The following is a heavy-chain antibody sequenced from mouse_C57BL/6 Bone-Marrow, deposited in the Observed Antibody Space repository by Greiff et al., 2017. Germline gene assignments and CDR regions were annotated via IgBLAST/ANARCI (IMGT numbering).Heavy chain of an antibody. CDR2: IDPENGDT. CDR1: GFNIKDDY. Sequence: EVQLQQSGAELVRPGASVQLSYTASGFNIKDDYMHWVKQRPEQGLAWIGWIDPENGDTEYASKFQGKATITADTSSNTAYLQLSSLTSEDTAVYYCTSIYYGNGYWGQGTTLTVSS. J-gene: IGHJ2*01. D-gene: IGHD2-1*01. CDR3: TSIYYGNGY. V-gene: IGHV14-4*01.